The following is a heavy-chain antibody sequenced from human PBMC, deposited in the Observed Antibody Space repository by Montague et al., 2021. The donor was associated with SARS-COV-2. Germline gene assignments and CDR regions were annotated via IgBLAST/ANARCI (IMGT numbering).Heavy chain of an antibody. V-gene: IGHV4-39*01. CDR3: ATQEDPSGWIPGPFDF. J-gene: IGHJ4*02. D-gene: IGHD6-19*01. Sequence: SETLSLTCTVSGGSISSSSYYWAWIRQPPGKGLEWIGSIYYRGSTYYNPSLKSRVFISVDTSKNQLSLTMTSVTAADTAVYYCATQEDPSGWIPGPFDFWGPGTLLCVAS. CDR1: GGSISSSSYY. CDR2: IYYRGST.